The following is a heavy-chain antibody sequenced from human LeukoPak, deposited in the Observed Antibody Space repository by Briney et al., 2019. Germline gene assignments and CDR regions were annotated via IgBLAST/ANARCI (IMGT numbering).Heavy chain of an antibody. V-gene: IGHV3-23*01. Sequence: PGGSLRLSCAASGFTLTDYAMSWVRQAPGKGVEWVSGISGSVSKIYYADSVNRRFTISRDNSKNTLYLQMNSLRAEDTALYYCAKTYDNSGQYYSSLFDPWGQGTLVTVSS. J-gene: IGHJ5*02. CDR1: GFTLTDYA. CDR3: AKTYDNSGQYYSSLFDP. CDR2: ISGSVSKI. D-gene: IGHD3-22*01.